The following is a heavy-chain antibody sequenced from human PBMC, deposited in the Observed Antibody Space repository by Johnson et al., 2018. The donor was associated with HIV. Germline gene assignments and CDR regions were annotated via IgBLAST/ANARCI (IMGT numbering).Heavy chain of an antibody. D-gene: IGHD4-23*01. CDR3: ARGGPDDYGGNADGAFDI. V-gene: IGHV3-30*04. CDR1: GFTFSSYA. Sequence: QVQLVESGGGVVQPGRSLRLSCAASGFTFSSYAMHWVRQAPGKGLEWVAVISYDGSNKYYADSVKGRFTISRDNSKNTLYLQMNSLRAEETAVYYCARGGPDDYGGNADGAFDIWGQGTMVTVSS. J-gene: IGHJ3*02. CDR2: ISYDGSNK.